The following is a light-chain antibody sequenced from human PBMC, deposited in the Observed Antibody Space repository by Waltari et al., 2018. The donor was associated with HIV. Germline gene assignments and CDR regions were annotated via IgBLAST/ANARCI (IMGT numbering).Light chain of an antibody. V-gene: IGLV8-61*01. CDR1: LASFSTSHY. CDR2: GTT. Sequence: QTVVTQEPSFSVSPGGPVTLTCGLTLASFSTSHYPIRFQQTPGQAPRTLIYGTTTRSSGVPDRFSGSILGNRAALTITGAQADDESDYYCLLYMGSSIWVFGGGTKLTVL. J-gene: IGLJ3*02. CDR3: LLYMGSSIWV.